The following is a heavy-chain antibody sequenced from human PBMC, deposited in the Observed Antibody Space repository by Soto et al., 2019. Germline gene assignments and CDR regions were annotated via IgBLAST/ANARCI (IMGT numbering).Heavy chain of an antibody. J-gene: IGHJ6*02. D-gene: IGHD3-9*01. CDR1: GFTLSSYD. CDR2: IGSGGDT. V-gene: IGHV3-13*01. CDR3: TRKTPPTGMEV. Sequence: EVQLVESGGGLVQPGGSLRLSCAASGFTLSSYDIHWVRQATGEGLAWVSGIGSGGDTHYADSVKGRFIISREDGKNSLCLQMNNLRVGDTAVYYCTRKTPPTGMEVWGQGATVTVSS.